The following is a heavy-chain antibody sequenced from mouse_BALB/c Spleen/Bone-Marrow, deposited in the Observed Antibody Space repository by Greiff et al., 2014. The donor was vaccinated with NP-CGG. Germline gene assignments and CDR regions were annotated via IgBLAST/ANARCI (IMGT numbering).Heavy chain of an antibody. CDR3: TKPSFYYRSSYWYFDV. CDR1: GFNIKDTY. J-gene: IGHJ1*01. CDR2: IDPANGDT. V-gene: IGHV14-3*02. Sequence: VQLKESGAELAKPGASVKLSCTASGFNIKDTYMHWVKQRPEQGLEWTGRIDPANGDTKYDPKFQGKATITADTSSNTAYLQLSSLTSEDTAVYYCTKPSFYYRSSYWYFDVWGAGTTVTVSS. D-gene: IGHD1-1*01.